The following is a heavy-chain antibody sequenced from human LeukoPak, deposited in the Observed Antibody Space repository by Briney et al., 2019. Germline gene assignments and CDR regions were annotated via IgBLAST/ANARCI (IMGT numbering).Heavy chain of an antibody. V-gene: IGHV3-21*01. D-gene: IGHD3-3*01. J-gene: IGHJ4*02. CDR2: ISSSSYI. CDR3: ARDRDYDFWSSTPIFDY. Sequence: GGSLRLSCAASGFTFSSYSMNWVRQAPGKGLEWVSSISSSSYIYYADSVKGRFTISRDNAKNSLYLQMNSLRAEDTAVYYCARDRDYDFWSSTPIFDYWGQGTLVTVSS. CDR1: GFTFSSYS.